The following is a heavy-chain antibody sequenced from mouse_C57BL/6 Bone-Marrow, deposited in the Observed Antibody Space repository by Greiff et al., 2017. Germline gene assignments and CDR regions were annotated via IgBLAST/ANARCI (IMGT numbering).Heavy chain of an antibody. D-gene: IGHD1-1*01. CDR1: GYTFTSYW. J-gene: IGHJ3*01. Sequence: VQLQQPGAELVRPGTSVKLSCKASGYTFTSYWMHWVKQRHGQGLEWIGVIDPSDSHTNYNQKFKGKATLTVDTSSSTAYMQLSSLTSEDSAVYYCASHYYGTFAYWGQGTLVTVSA. V-gene: IGHV1-59*01. CDR3: ASHYYGTFAY. CDR2: IDPSDSHT.